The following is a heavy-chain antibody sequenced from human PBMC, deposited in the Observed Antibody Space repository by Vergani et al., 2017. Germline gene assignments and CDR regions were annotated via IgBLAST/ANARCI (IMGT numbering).Heavy chain of an antibody. CDR1: GFTFSNAW. D-gene: IGHD3-22*01. J-gene: IGHJ4*02. V-gene: IGHV3-15*01. CDR2: IKSKTDGGTT. Sequence: EVQLVESGGGLVKPGGSLRLSCAASGFTFSNAWMSWVRQAPGKGLEWVGRIKSKTDGGTTDYAAPVKGRFTSSRDDSKNTLYLQMNSLKTEDTAVYYCTTGEDYYDSSCYYYWGQGTLVTVSS. CDR3: TTGEDYYDSSCYYY.